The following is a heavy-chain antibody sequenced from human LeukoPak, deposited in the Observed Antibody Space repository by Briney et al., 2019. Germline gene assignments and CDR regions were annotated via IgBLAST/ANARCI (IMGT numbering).Heavy chain of an antibody. J-gene: IGHJ6*02. CDR3: ASGESITGTTYYYYYGMDV. CDR2: IYTSGST. V-gene: IGHV4-4*07. Sequence: SETLSLTCTVSGGSISSYYWSWIRQPAGKGLEWIGRIYTSGSTNYNPSLKSRVTMSVDTSKNQFSLKLSSVTAEDTAVYYCASGESITGTTYYYYYGMDVWGQGTTVTVSS. D-gene: IGHD1-7*01. CDR1: GGSISSYY.